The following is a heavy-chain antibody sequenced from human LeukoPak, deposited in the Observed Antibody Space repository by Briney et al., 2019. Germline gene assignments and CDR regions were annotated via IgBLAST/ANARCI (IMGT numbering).Heavy chain of an antibody. Sequence: ASVKVSCKASGYTFTGYYMHWVRQAPGQGLEWMGRINPNSGGTNYAQKFQGRGTMTRDTSISTAYMELSRLRSDDTAVYYCARKSGSINWFDPWGQGTLVTVSS. J-gene: IGHJ5*02. V-gene: IGHV1-2*06. CDR3: ARKSGSINWFDP. CDR1: GYTFTGYY. D-gene: IGHD1-26*01. CDR2: INPNSGGT.